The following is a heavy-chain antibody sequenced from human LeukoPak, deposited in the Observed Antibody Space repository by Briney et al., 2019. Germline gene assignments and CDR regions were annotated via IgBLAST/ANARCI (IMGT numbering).Heavy chain of an antibody. J-gene: IGHJ5*02. CDR3: ARLAGILRYFDGSRNWFDP. V-gene: IGHV4-34*01. CDR2: INHSGST. D-gene: IGHD3-9*01. CDR1: GGSFSGYY. Sequence: SETLSLTCAVYGGSFSGYYWSWIRQPPGKGLEWIGEINHSGSTNYNPSLKSRVTISVDTSKNQFSLKLSSVTAADTAVYYCARLAGILRYFDGSRNWFDPWGQGTLVTVSS.